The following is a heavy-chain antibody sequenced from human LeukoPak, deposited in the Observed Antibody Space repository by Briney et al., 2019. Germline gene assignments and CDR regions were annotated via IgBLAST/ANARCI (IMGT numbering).Heavy chain of an antibody. Sequence: PSQTLSLTCTVSGGSISSGSYYWSWIRQPAGKGLEWIGRIYTSGGTNYNPSLKSRVTISVDTSKNQFSLKLSSVTAADTAVYYCARDGSYYDFWSGYSGNWFDPWGQGTLVTVSS. J-gene: IGHJ5*02. D-gene: IGHD3-3*01. CDR2: IYTSGGT. CDR1: GGSISSGSYY. CDR3: ARDGSYYDFWSGYSGNWFDP. V-gene: IGHV4-61*02.